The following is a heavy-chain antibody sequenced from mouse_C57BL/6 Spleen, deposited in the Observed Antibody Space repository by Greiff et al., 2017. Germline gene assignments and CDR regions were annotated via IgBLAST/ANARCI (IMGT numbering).Heavy chain of an antibody. Sequence: VQLQQPGAELVKPGASVKLSCKASGYTFTSYWMQWVKQRPGQGLEWIGEIDPSDSYTNYNQKFKGKATLTVDTSSSTAYMQLSSLTSEDSAVYYCARPYYYGSSPDAMDYWGQGTSVTVSS. CDR3: ARPYYYGSSPDAMDY. CDR2: IDPSDSYT. D-gene: IGHD1-1*01. J-gene: IGHJ4*01. CDR1: GYTFTSYW. V-gene: IGHV1-50*01.